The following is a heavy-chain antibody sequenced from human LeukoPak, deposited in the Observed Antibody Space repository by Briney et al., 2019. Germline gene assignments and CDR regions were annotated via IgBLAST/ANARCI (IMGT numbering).Heavy chain of an antibody. CDR1: GFRFNDYH. CDR2: IGPGGGAT. CDR3: ASRNYGGSPLPLDY. V-gene: IGHV3-11*04. Sequence: PGGSLQLSCSAPGFRFNDYHMNWVRPAPGEGLEGGLYIGPGGGATFFADSVKGRFTISRDNAKNSLFLQMNSLRAEDTAVYYCASRNYGGSPLPLDYWGQGTLVTVSS. D-gene: IGHD4-23*01. J-gene: IGHJ4*02.